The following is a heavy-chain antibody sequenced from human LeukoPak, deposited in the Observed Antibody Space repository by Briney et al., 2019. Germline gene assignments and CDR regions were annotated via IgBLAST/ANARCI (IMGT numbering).Heavy chain of an antibody. CDR3: ARGSLGGDCYACFDY. D-gene: IGHD2-21*02. Sequence: PSETLSLTCSVSGGSISSSSSYWGWIRQPPGKGLEWIGSIYYSGSSFDNPALKSRVTISVDTSKNQFSLKLSSVTAADTAIYYCARGSLGGDCYACFDYWGQGTLVTVSS. CDR2: IYYSGSS. CDR1: GGSISSSSSY. V-gene: IGHV4-39*07. J-gene: IGHJ4*02.